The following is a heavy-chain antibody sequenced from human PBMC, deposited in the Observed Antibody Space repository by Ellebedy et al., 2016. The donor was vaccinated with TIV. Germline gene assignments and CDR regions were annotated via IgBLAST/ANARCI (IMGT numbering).Heavy chain of an antibody. V-gene: IGHV4-39*07. CDR1: GGSISSGGSY. D-gene: IGHD5-24*01. J-gene: IGHJ4*02. CDR3: ARATMAFDY. CDR2: INHSGST. Sequence: SETLSLTXTVSGGSISSGGSYWSWIRQPPGKGLEWIGEINHSGSTNYNPSLKSRVTISVDTSKNQFSLKLSSVTAADTAVYYCARATMAFDYWGQGTLVTVSS.